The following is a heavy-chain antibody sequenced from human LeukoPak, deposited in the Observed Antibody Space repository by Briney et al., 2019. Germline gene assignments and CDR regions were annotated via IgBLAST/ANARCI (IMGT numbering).Heavy chain of an antibody. Sequence: ASVKVSCKASGYTFTGYYMHWVRPAPGQGLEWMGWINPNSGGTDYAQNFQGRVTLTRDTSLSTAYMELSRLGSDDTAVYYCARDLEVSSVNLGLDPWGQGTLVTVSS. D-gene: IGHD7-27*01. CDR3: ARDLEVSSVNLGLDP. CDR1: GYTFTGYY. J-gene: IGHJ5*02. V-gene: IGHV1-2*02. CDR2: INPNSGGT.